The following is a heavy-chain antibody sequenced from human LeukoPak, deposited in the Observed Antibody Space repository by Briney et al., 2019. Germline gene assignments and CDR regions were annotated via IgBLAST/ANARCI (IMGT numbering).Heavy chain of an antibody. D-gene: IGHD6-25*01. Sequence: GGSLRLSCAASGFAFSSYGMHWVRQAPGKGLEWVAFIRYDGSNKYYADSVKGRFTISRDNSKNTLYLQMNSLRAEDTAVYYCAKGPYSSVDYWGQGTLVTVSS. V-gene: IGHV3-30*02. CDR2: IRYDGSNK. CDR1: GFAFSSYG. CDR3: AKGPYSSVDY. J-gene: IGHJ4*02.